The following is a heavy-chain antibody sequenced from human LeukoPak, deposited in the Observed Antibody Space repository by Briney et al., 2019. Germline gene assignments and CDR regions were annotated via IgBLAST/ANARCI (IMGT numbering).Heavy chain of an antibody. V-gene: IGHV4-59*08. Sequence: SETLSLTCTVSGGSISSYYWSWIRQPPGKGLEWIGYIYYSGSTNYNPSLKSRVTISVDTSKNQFSLKLSSVTAADTAVYYCARHFCSSTSCSSTWFDPWGQGTLVTVSS. D-gene: IGHD2-2*01. CDR3: ARHFCSSTSCSSTWFDP. J-gene: IGHJ5*02. CDR1: GGSISSYY. CDR2: IYYSGST.